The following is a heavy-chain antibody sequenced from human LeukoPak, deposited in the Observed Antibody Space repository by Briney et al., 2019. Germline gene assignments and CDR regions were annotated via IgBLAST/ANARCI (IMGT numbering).Heavy chain of an antibody. J-gene: IGHJ3*02. V-gene: IGHV3-11*01. CDR3: ARPYSSGWLDAFDI. Sequence: GGSLRLSCAASGFTFSDYYMSWIRQAPGKGLEWVSYISSSGSFIYYADSVKGRFTISRDNAKNSLYLQMNSLKAEDTAVYYCARPYSSGWLDAFDIWGQGTMVTVSS. CDR2: ISSSGSFI. CDR1: GFTFSDYY. D-gene: IGHD6-19*01.